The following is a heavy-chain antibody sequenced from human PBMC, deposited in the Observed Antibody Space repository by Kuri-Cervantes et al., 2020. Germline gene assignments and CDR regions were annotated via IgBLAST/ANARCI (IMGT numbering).Heavy chain of an antibody. CDR1: GFTFTDYA. CDR3: ARGGEVLLWFGAFDP. V-gene: IGHV3-30-3*01. Sequence: GGSLRLSCAASGFTFTDYAMHWVRQAPGKGLEWVAVISYDGSNKYYADSVKGRFTISRDNSKNTLYLQMNSLRAEDTAVYYCARGGEVLLWFGAFDPWGQGTLVTVSS. J-gene: IGHJ5*02. D-gene: IGHD3-10*01. CDR2: ISYDGSNK.